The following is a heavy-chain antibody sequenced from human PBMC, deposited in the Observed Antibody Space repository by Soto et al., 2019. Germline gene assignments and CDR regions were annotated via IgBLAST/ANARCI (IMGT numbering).Heavy chain of an antibody. CDR3: ARVGSGNPDV. Sequence: GGSLRLSCAASGFIFSRYDIHWVRQATGKGLEWVSGIGTAGDTYYPGSVKGRFTISRDDAKNSLFLQMNSLGAGDTAVYYCARVGSGNPDVWGQGTTVTVSS. D-gene: IGHD3-10*01. CDR1: GFIFSRYD. J-gene: IGHJ6*02. V-gene: IGHV3-13*01. CDR2: IGTAGDT.